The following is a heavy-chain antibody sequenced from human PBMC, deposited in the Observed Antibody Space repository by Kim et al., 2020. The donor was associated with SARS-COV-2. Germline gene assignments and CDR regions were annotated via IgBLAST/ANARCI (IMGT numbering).Heavy chain of an antibody. Sequence: GGSLRLSCAASGFTFSSYGMHWVRQAPGKGLEWVAVISYDGSNKYYADSVKGRFTISRDNSKNTLYLQMNSLRAEDTAVYYCAKDRLYAESSSYFDYWGQGTLVTVSS. J-gene: IGHJ4*02. CDR1: GFTFSSYG. CDR2: ISYDGSNK. V-gene: IGHV3-30*18. CDR3: AKDRLYAESSSYFDY. D-gene: IGHD4-17*01.